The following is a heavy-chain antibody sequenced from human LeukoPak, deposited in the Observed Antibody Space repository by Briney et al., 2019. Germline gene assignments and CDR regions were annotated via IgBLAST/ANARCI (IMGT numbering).Heavy chain of an antibody. D-gene: IGHD3-9*01. CDR1: GFTFDDYG. CDR2: INWNGGST. V-gene: IGHV3-20*04. Sequence: GGSLRLSCAASGFTFDDYGMSRVRQAPGKGLERVSGINWNGGSTGYADSVKGRFTISRDNAKNSLYLQMNSLRAEDTAVYYCAKQNYDILTGPLYFFDYWGQGTLVTVSS. J-gene: IGHJ4*02. CDR3: AKQNYDILTGPLYFFDY.